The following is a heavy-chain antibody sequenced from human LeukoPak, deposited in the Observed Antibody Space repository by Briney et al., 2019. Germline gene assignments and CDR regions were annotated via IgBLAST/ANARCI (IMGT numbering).Heavy chain of an antibody. J-gene: IGHJ4*02. CDR3: ARDRSGGYSSGPIDY. D-gene: IGHD6-19*01. CDR1: GFTFDDYG. V-gene: IGHV3-20*04. Sequence: GESLRLSCVASGFTFDDYGMSWVRQAPGKGLEWVSGINWDGGSTGYADSVKGRFTISRDNSKNTLYLQMNSLRAEDTAVYYCARDRSGGYSSGPIDYWGQGTLVTVSS. CDR2: INWDGGST.